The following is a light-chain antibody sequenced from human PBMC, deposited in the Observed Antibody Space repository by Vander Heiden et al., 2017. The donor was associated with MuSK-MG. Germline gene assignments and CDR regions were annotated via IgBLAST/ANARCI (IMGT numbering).Light chain of an antibody. CDR1: KLGEKY. V-gene: IGLV3-1*01. J-gene: IGLJ2*01. CDR3: QAWDINTAV. CDR2: QDN. Sequence: SYELLQPPSLSVSPGQTARITCSGDKLGEKYVCWYQQKPGQSPVLVIYQDNRRPSGIPERFSGFNSRNTATLTISGTQALDEADYYCQAWDINTAVFGGGTKLTVL.